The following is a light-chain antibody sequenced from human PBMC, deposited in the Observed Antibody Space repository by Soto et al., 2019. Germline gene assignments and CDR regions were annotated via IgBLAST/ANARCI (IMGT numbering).Light chain of an antibody. CDR2: AAS. CDR3: QQSYSTPRT. J-gene: IGKJ1*01. CDR1: QSISSY. Sequence: DIQMIQSPSSLTASVGDRVTITCRASQSISSYLNWYQQKPGKAPKLLIYAASSLQSGVQSRFSGSGSGTDFTLTIRSLQPEDFATYYCQQSYSTPRTFGQGTKVDI. V-gene: IGKV1-39*01.